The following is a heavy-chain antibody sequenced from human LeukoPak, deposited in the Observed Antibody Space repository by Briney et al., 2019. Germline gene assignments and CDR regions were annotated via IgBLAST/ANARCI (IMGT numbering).Heavy chain of an antibody. J-gene: IGHJ3*02. D-gene: IGHD2-8*01. CDR3: GREDRIVLGNDALDI. CDR1: GFTVSGYW. V-gene: IGHV3-74*01. Sequence: GGSLRLSCEASGFTVSGYWMNWVRQAPGKGLVWVSRINSDGRTISYADSVKGRFTISRDNAKNTLYLQMNSLRGEDTAVYYCGREDRIVLGNDALDIWGQGTMVTVSS. CDR2: INSDGRTI.